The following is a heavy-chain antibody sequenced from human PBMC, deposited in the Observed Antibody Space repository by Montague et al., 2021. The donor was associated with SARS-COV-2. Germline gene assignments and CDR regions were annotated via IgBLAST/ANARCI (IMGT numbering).Heavy chain of an antibody. J-gene: IGHJ4*02. CDR2: IYYSGST. CDR1: GGSISSGGYY. D-gene: IGHD3-3*01. Sequence: TLSLTCTVSGGSISSGGYYWSWIRQHPGKGLEWIGYIYYSGSTYYNPSLKSRVTISVDTSKNQFSLKLSSVTAADTAVYYWARATRITIFGGVNQFDYWGQGTLVTVSS. CDR3: ARATRITIFGGVNQFDY. V-gene: IGHV4-31*03.